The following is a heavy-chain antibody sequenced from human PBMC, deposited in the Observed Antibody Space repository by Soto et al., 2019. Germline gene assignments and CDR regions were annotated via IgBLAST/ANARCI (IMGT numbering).Heavy chain of an antibody. D-gene: IGHD1-26*01. J-gene: IGHJ4*02. CDR3: TTDLTVGVTA. CDR2: VKRKSDGGTR. Sequence: GGSLILSCVGSGFSVNYFWISWFRQAPGTGLEWVGRVKRKSDGGTREYAAPVRGRFFISRDDSKNTAYLEMNSLRAEDTALYYCTTDLTVGVTAWGQGTLVTVSS. V-gene: IGHV3-15*01. CDR1: GFSVNYFW.